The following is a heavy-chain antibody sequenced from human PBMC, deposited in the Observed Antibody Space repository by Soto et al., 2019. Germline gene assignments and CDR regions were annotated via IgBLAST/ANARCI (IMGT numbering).Heavy chain of an antibody. J-gene: IGHJ4*02. D-gene: IGHD1-1*01. V-gene: IGHV3-23*01. CDR2: MSGGGAST. Sequence: EVQLLESGGGLVQPGGALRLSCAASGFTFSSYAINWVRQAPGKGLEWVSTMSGGGASTYYAGSVKDRTTISRDNSKNTLYLQMNSLRADDTAVYYCAKAGGYNWNDPPDSWGQGTLVTVSS. CDR3: AKAGGYNWNDPPDS. CDR1: GFTFSSYA.